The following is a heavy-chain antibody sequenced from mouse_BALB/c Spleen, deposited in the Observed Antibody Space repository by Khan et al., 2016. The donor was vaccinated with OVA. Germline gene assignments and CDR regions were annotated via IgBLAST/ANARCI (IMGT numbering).Heavy chain of an antibody. Sequence: EVELVESGGVLVEPGGSLKLSCAASGFTFSSFVMSWVRQTPEKRLEWVATISSAATYTYYPDSVKGRFTISRDNAKNILYLQMKSLRSDDTAIYYCADGNYGWFAYWGQGTLVTVST. CDR2: ISSAATYT. J-gene: IGHJ3*01. V-gene: IGHV5-9-1*01. CDR3: ADGNYGWFAY. D-gene: IGHD2-1*01. CDR1: GFTFSSFV.